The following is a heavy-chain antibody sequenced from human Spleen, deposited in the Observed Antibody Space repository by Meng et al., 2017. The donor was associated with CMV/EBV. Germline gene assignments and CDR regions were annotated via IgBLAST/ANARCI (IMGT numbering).Heavy chain of an antibody. J-gene: IGHJ4*02. Sequence: GGSLRLSCAASGFTFSSYWMHWVRQVPGEGLVWVSRINSDGSTTTYADSVKGRFTISRDNAKNTLYLQMSSLRAEDTAVYYCASSLRNRVGVATIDRRPYWGQGTLVTVSS. D-gene: IGHD5-12*01. CDR3: ASSLRNRVGVATIDRRPY. V-gene: IGHV3-74*01. CDR2: INSDGSTT. CDR1: GFTFSSYW.